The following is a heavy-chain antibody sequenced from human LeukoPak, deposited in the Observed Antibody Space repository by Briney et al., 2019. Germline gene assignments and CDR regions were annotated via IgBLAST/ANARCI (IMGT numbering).Heavy chain of an antibody. CDR3: ATARAAAGSEAIDY. CDR2: INSGGST. Sequence: PGGSLRLSCAASGFTVSSKYMSWVRQAPGKGLEWVSFINSGGSTYYADSVKGRFTMSRDNSKNTLYLQMNSLRAEDTAVYYCATARAAAGSEAIDYWGQGTLVTVSS. D-gene: IGHD6-13*01. J-gene: IGHJ4*02. V-gene: IGHV3-66*01. CDR1: GFTVSSKY.